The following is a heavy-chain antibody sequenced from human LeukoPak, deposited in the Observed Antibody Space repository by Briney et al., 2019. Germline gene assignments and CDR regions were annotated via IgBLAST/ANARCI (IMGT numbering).Heavy chain of an antibody. J-gene: IGHJ4*02. CDR3: TREDYDSSGYYLDY. D-gene: IGHD3-22*01. Sequence: GGSLRLSCTASGFTFRDYAMSWFRQAPGKGLEWVGFIRSKAYGGTTEYAASVKGRFTISRDDSKSIAYLQMNSLKTEDTAVYYCTREDYDSSGYYLDYWGQGTLVTVSS. CDR1: GFTFRDYA. V-gene: IGHV3-49*03. CDR2: IRSKAYGGTT.